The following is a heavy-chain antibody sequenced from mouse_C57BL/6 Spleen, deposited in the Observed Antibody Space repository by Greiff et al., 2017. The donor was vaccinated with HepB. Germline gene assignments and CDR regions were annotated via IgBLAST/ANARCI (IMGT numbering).Heavy chain of an antibody. D-gene: IGHD2-14*01. J-gene: IGHJ1*03. CDR2: IYPSDSET. V-gene: IGHV1-61*01. Sequence: VQLQQPGAELVRPGSSVKLSCKASGYTFTSYWMDWVKQRPGQGPERIGNIYPSDSETHYNQKLKDKATLTVDKPYSTAYMQLSSLTSEDSAVYNWSREIGNYWYFDVLGTGNTVTVSS. CDR1: GYTFTSYW. CDR3: SREIGNYWYFDV.